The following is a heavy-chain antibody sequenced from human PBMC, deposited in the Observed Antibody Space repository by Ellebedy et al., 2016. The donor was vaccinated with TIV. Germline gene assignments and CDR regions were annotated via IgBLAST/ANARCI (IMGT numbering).Heavy chain of an antibody. CDR1: GYTFTSYY. V-gene: IGHV1-2*02. D-gene: IGHD3-3*01. Sequence: ASVKVSXKASGYTFTSYYMHWVRQAPGQGLEWMGWINPNSGGTNYAQKFQGRVTMTRDTSISTAYMELSRLRSDDTAVYYCAREPRGYDFWSGYSAFDIWGQGTMVTVSS. CDR2: INPNSGGT. CDR3: AREPRGYDFWSGYSAFDI. J-gene: IGHJ3*02.